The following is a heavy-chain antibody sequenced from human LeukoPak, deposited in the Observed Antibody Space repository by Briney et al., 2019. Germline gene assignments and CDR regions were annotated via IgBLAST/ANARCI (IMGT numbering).Heavy chain of an antibody. CDR1: GYTFTSYY. CDR3: AKATMVGSGWYFPFDL. D-gene: IGHD6-19*01. Sequence: ASVKVSCKASGYTFTSYYMHWVRQAPGQGLEWMGIINPSGGSTSYAQKFQGRVTMTRDTSTSTVYMELSSLRSEDTAVYYCAKATMVGSGWYFPFDLWGRGTLVTVSS. V-gene: IGHV1-46*01. CDR2: INPSGGST. J-gene: IGHJ2*01.